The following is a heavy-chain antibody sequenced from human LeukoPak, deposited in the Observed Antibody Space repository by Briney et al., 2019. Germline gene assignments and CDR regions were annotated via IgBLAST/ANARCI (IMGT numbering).Heavy chain of an antibody. V-gene: IGHV4-34*01. CDR1: GGSFSGYY. D-gene: IGHD6-19*01. CDR3: ARRTYSSGWYYFDY. J-gene: IGHJ4*02. Sequence: SETLSLTCAVYGGSFSGYYWSWIRQPPGKGLEWIGEINHSGSTNYNPSLKSRVTISVDTSKNQFSLKLSSVTAADTAVYYCARRTYSSGWYYFDYWGQGTLVTVSS. CDR2: INHSGST.